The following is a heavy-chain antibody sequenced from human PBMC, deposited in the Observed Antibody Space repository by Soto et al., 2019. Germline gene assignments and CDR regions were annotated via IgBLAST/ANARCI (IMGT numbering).Heavy chain of an antibody. Sequence: SETLSLTCTVSGGSISSYYWSWIRQPPGKGLEWIGYIYYSGSTNYNPSLKSRVTISVDTSKNQFSLKLSSVTAADTAVYYCARAHAYYYDSSGWWDWFDPWGQGTLVTVSS. CDR2: IYYSGST. D-gene: IGHD3-22*01. CDR1: GGSISSYY. CDR3: ARAHAYYYDSSGWWDWFDP. V-gene: IGHV4-59*01. J-gene: IGHJ5*02.